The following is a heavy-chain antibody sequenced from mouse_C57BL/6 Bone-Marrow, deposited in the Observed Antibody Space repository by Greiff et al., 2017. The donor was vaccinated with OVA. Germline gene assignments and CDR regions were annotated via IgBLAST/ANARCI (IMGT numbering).Heavy chain of an antibody. J-gene: IGHJ2*01. CDR3: AIIYHGYFYYFDY. V-gene: IGHV1-54*01. CDR1: GYAFTNYL. Sequence: QVQLQQSGAELVRPGTSVKVSCKASGYAFTNYLIEWVKQRPGQGLEWIGVINPGSGGTNYNEKFKGKATLTADKSSRTSYMQLSGRTSEDSAVYFCAIIYHGYFYYFDYWGQGTTLTVSS. CDR2: INPGSGGT. D-gene: IGHD2-3*01.